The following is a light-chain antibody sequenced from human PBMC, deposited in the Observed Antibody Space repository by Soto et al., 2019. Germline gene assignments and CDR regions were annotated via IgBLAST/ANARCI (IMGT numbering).Light chain of an antibody. CDR3: SSYSSKTPPYV. Sequence: QSALAQPASVSRSPGQSITISCTGGSSDIGGYNYVSWYQQHPGRAPRLLILEVTNRPSGVPDRFSGSKSGNTASLIIRGLQAEDEADYFCSSYSSKTPPYVFGTGTKLTVL. CDR2: EVT. J-gene: IGLJ1*01. CDR1: SSDIGGYNY. V-gene: IGLV2-14*01.